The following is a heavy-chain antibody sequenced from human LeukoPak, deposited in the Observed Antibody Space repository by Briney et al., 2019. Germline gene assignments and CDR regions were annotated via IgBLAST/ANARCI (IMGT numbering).Heavy chain of an antibody. Sequence: SETLSLTCTVSGGSITGYYWSWIRQPPGKGLEWIGFIYNSGSTNYNPSLKSRVTILIDTSKNQFSLKLSSVTAADTALYYCTRAYSSSWHPPDYWGQGTLVTVSS. V-gene: IGHV4-59*01. D-gene: IGHD2-2*01. CDR1: GGSITGYY. J-gene: IGHJ4*02. CDR2: IYNSGST. CDR3: TRAYSSSWHPPDY.